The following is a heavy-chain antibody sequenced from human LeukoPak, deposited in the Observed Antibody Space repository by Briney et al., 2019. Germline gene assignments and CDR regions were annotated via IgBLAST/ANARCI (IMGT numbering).Heavy chain of an antibody. J-gene: IGHJ4*02. CDR2: ISGSGGST. CDR1: GFTFGSYA. D-gene: IGHD3-22*01. Sequence: GGSLRLSCAASGFTFGSYAMSWVRQAPGKGLEWVSAISGSGGSTYYADSVKGRFTISRDNSKNTLYLQMNSLRAEDTAVYYCAKTYYYDSGTLDYWGQGTLVTVSS. CDR3: AKTYYYDSGTLDY. V-gene: IGHV3-23*01.